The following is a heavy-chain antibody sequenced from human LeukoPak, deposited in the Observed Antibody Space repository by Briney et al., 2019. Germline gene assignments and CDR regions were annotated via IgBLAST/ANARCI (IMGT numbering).Heavy chain of an antibody. D-gene: IGHD6-19*01. Sequence: GGSLRLSCAASGFTFSNYGMHWVRQAPGKGLEWVAVISYDESDKYYADSVKGRFTISRDNSKNTLYLQMNSLRAEDTAVYYCANGGSIAVATPLDYWGQGTLVTVSS. CDR3: ANGGSIAVATPLDY. J-gene: IGHJ4*02. CDR1: GFTFSNYG. V-gene: IGHV3-30*18. CDR2: ISYDESDK.